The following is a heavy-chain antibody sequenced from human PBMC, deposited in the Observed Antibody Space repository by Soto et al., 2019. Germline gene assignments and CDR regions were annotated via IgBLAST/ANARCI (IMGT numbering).Heavy chain of an antibody. CDR3: AKDGITIFGVPTERDV. J-gene: IGHJ6*02. Sequence: GGSLRLSCAASGFTFSSYGMHWVRQAPGKGLEWVAVISYDGSNKYYADSVKGRFTISRDNSKNTLYLQMNSLRAEDTAVYYCAKDGITIFGVPTERDVWGQGTTVTVSS. CDR1: GFTFSSYG. D-gene: IGHD3-3*01. V-gene: IGHV3-30*18. CDR2: ISYDGSNK.